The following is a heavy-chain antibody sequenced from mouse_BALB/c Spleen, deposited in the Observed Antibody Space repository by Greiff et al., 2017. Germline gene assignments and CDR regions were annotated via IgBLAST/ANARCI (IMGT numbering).Heavy chain of an antibody. D-gene: IGHD1-2*01. CDR2: ISYDGSN. J-gene: IGHJ3*01. Sequence: EVQLVESGPGLVKPSQSLSLTCSVTGYSITSGYYWNWIRQFPGNKLEWMGYISYDGSNNYNPSLKNRISITRDTSKNQFFLKLNSVTTEDTATYYCARRLDFAYWGQGTLVTVSA. CDR3: ARRLDFAY. CDR1: GYSITSGYY. V-gene: IGHV3-6*02.